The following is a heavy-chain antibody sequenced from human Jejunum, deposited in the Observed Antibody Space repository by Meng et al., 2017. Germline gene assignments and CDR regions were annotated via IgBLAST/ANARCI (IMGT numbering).Heavy chain of an antibody. CDR2: MNPNSGRT. D-gene: IGHD2-15*01. J-gene: IGHJ6*02. CDR1: GYTFSNYD. V-gene: IGHV1-8*02. Sequence: ASVKVSCKASGYTFSNYDINWVRQATGQGPEWIGWMNPNSGRTGYAQKFQGRVTMTRNTSISTAYMELTSLRSDDTAVYSCARAYCSDTTCRYYHHYGMDVWGQGTTVTVSS. CDR3: ARAYCSDTTCRYYHHYGMDV.